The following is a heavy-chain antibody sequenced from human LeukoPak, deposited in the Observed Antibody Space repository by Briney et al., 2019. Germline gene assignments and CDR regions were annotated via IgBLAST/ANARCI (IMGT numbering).Heavy chain of an antibody. Sequence: GASVKVSCKASGYTFTTYYMHWVRQAPGQGLEWMGWVNPNSGGTNYAQKFQGRVTMTRDTSISTAYMELSRRRIDDTAVYYCARDDGGNTGYENFDYWGQGTLVTVSS. D-gene: IGHD5-12*01. J-gene: IGHJ4*02. V-gene: IGHV1-2*02. CDR3: ARDDGGNTGYENFDY. CDR2: VNPNSGGT. CDR1: GYTFTTYY.